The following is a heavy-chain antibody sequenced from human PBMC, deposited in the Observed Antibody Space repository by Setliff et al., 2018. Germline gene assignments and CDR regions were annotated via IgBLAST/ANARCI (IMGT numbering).Heavy chain of an antibody. CDR2: ISGSGSTR. CDR3: AKGDTPMSPFLISG. V-gene: IGHV3-48*03. CDR1: GFTFSSFE. D-gene: IGHD5-18*01. J-gene: IGHJ4*02. Sequence: GGSLRLSCAASGFTFSSFEMNWVRQAPGKGLEWVSYISGSGSTRYYADSVRGRFTIYRDNAKSSLDLQMNSLRPEDTAVYYCAKGDTPMSPFLISGWGPGTLVTVSS.